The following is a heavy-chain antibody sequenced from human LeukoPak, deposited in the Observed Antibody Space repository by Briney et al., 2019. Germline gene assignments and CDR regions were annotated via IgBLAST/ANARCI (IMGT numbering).Heavy chain of an antibody. Sequence: GRSLRLSCAASGFTFRSFGLHSVRQAPGRGLEWVALISPDGSYAYYADSVKGRFTISRDNSENTFYLQLTNVRSEDAAVYFCARDHGAFDYWGQGTLVTVSS. D-gene: IGHD3-10*01. CDR1: GFTFRSFG. J-gene: IGHJ4*02. V-gene: IGHV3-30*04. CDR2: ISPDGSYA. CDR3: ARDHGAFDY.